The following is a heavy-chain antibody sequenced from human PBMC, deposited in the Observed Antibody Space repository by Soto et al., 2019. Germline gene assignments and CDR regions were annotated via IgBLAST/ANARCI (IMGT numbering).Heavy chain of an antibody. J-gene: IGHJ4*02. Sequence: SETLSLTCTVSYGSLSTTNVFWAWVRQPPGKGLEWIGNVDYSGTAFFNPSLGSRVTFPVDTSKNKFSLTLYSVTAADTAVYYCARISGRHLDYWGQGIRVTVSS. CDR1: YGSLSTTNVF. CDR2: VDYSGTA. V-gene: IGHV4-39*01. CDR3: ARISGRHLDY.